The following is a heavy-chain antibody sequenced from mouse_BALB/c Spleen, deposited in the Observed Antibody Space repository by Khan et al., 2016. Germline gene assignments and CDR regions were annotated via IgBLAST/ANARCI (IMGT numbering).Heavy chain of an antibody. CDR2: IHNSGNT. V-gene: IGHV3-1*02. Sequence: EVQLQESGPDLVKPSQSLSLTCTVTGYSITSGYSWHWIRQLPGNKLEWMGYIHNSGNTNYNPSLKSRISITRDTSKNQFFLQLNSVTTEDTATSYCATDYYGSSYCDYWGQGTTLTVSS. J-gene: IGHJ2*01. CDR3: ATDYYGSSYCDY. CDR1: GYSITSGYS. D-gene: IGHD1-1*01.